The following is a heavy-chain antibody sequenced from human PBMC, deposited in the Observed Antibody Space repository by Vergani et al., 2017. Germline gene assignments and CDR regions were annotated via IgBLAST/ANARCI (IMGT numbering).Heavy chain of an antibody. Sequence: EVQLLESGGGLLRPGGSLRLSLEASGFTFIIKKINGVRQGPGKGLEGVSYISSSGSTIYYANSVKGRFTISRDNAKNSLYLQMNSLRAEDTAVYYCARLDTAMVHLDYWGQGTLVTVSS. CDR3: ARLDTAMVHLDY. V-gene: IGHV3-48*03. D-gene: IGHD5-18*01. J-gene: IGHJ4*02. CDR2: ISSSGSTI. CDR1: GFTFIIKK.